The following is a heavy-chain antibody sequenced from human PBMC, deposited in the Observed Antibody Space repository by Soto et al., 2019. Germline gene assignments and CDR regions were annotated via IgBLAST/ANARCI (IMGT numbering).Heavy chain of an antibody. CDR1: SGSLNFYN. CDR2: IYYRGTT. Sequence: LTLTCNLSSGSLNFYNWSWIRKPPGKELEWIGNIYYRGTTNYNPSLQGRVTMSIDTSKNQSSLMLTSVTAADKAVYYCTRVATAVPAWGRGVLVTVSS. CDR3: TRVATAVPA. V-gene: IGHV4-59*12. D-gene: IGHD5-18*01. J-gene: IGHJ5*02.